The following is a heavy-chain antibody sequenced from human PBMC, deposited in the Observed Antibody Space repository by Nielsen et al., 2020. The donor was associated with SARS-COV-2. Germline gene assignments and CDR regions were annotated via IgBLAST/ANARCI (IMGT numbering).Heavy chain of an antibody. Sequence: ASVKVSCKASGYTFTSYYMHWVRQAPGQRLEWMGWINAGNGNTKYSQKFQGRVTITRDTSASTAYMELSSLRSEDTAVYYCASSYYYGSGSYRPFDYWGQGTLVTVSS. V-gene: IGHV1-3*01. CDR1: GYTFTSYY. CDR2: INAGNGNT. CDR3: ASSYYYGSGSYRPFDY. J-gene: IGHJ4*02. D-gene: IGHD3-10*01.